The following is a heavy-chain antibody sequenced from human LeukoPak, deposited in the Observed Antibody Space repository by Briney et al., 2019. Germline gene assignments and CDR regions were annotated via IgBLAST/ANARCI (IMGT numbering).Heavy chain of an antibody. CDR3: ARQYSTNWYDDRGWFDP. Sequence: PSETLSLTCTVSGGSISSGSYYWSWIRHPAGKGLEWIGRIDTSGSTNYNPSLKSRVTISVDTSKNQFSLKLSSVTAADTAFYYCARQYSTNWYDDRGWFDPWGQGTLVTVSS. D-gene: IGHD6-13*01. CDR2: IDTSGST. CDR1: GGSISSGSYY. J-gene: IGHJ5*02. V-gene: IGHV4-61*02.